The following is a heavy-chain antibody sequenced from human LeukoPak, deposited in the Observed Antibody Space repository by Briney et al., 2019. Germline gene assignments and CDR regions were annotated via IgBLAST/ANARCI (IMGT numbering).Heavy chain of an antibody. CDR3: ARGTYDYVSSDWFDP. CDR1: GGSLSGYY. V-gene: IGHV4-34*01. CDR2: INHSGST. Sequence: PSETLSLTCAVYGGSLSGYYWSWIRQPPGKGLEWIGEINHSGSTNYNPSLKSRVTISVDTSKNQFSLKLSSVTAADTAVYYCARGTYDYVSSDWFDPWGQGTLVTVSS. D-gene: IGHD5-12*01. J-gene: IGHJ5*02.